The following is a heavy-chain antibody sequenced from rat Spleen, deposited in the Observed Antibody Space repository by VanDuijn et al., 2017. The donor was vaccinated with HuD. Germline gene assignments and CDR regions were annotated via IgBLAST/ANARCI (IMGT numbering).Heavy chain of an antibody. D-gene: IGHD1-6*01. CDR1: GRTFSDYY. Sequence: EVQLVESGGGLVQPGRSLKLSCAASGRTFSDYYMAWVRQAPTKGLEWVAYISTGGTSTYYRDSVKGRFTISRDNAKSTLYLQMDSLRSEDTATYYCARPHYVYYGSLDYWGQGVMVTVSS. CDR3: ARPHYVYYGSLDY. V-gene: IGHV5-27*01. J-gene: IGHJ2*01. CDR2: ISTGGTST.